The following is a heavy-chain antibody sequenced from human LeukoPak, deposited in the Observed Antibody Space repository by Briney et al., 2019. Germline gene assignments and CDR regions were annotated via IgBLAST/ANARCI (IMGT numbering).Heavy chain of an antibody. D-gene: IGHD2-21*02. V-gene: IGHV1-3*01. CDR3: ARGSTSDWPLEY. Sequence: ASVNVSCKASGYIFINYAIHWVRQAPGQRLEWMGWINAYNGDTEYSQKFQGRVTIARDTSASIAYMELSTLRSEDTAVYYCARGSTSDWPLEYWGRGILVTVSS. CDR2: INAYNGDT. J-gene: IGHJ4*02. CDR1: GYIFINYA.